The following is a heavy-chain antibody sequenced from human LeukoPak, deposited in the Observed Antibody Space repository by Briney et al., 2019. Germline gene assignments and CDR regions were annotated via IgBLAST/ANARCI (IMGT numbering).Heavy chain of an antibody. V-gene: IGHV3-21*01. J-gene: IGHJ4*02. D-gene: IGHD6-19*01. CDR3: ASRGGAVAGTLSIDY. Sequence: GGSLRLSCAASGFTFSSYSMNWVRQAPGKGLEWVSSISSSSSYIYYADSVKGRFTISRDNAKNSLYLQMNSLRAEDTAVYYWASRGGAVAGTLSIDYWGQGTLVTVSS. CDR1: GFTFSSYS. CDR2: ISSSSSYI.